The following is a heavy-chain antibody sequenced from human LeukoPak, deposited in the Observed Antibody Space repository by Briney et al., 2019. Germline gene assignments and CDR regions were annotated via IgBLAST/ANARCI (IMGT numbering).Heavy chain of an antibody. Sequence: SETLSLTCTVSGGSISGSHSYWGWIRQPPGKGLEWIGSIYYSGKTYYNPSLKSRVTISEDTSRNQFSLKLSSVGATDTAIYYCGTGGGFEWFDPWGQGILVSVSP. CDR1: GGSISGSHSY. CDR3: GTGGGFEWFDP. V-gene: IGHV4-39*07. D-gene: IGHD5-12*01. CDR2: IYYSGKT. J-gene: IGHJ5*02.